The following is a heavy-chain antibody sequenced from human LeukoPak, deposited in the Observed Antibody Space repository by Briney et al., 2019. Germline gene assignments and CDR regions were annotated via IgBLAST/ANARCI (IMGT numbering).Heavy chain of an antibody. J-gene: IGHJ4*02. D-gene: IGHD4-17*01. CDR3: ASAVTVTRYFDY. Sequence: PSETLSLTCAVYGGSFSGYYWSWIRQPPGKGLEWIGEINHSGSTNYNPSLKSRVTISVDTSENQFSLKLSSVTAADTAVYYCASAVTVTRYFDYWGQGTLVTVSS. CDR1: GGSFSGYY. V-gene: IGHV4-34*01. CDR2: INHSGST.